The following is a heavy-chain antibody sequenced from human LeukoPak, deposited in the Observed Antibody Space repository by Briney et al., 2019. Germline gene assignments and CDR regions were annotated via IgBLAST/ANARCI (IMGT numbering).Heavy chain of an antibody. CDR3: ASGAARSLYYYYYMDV. J-gene: IGHJ6*03. V-gene: IGHV4-34*01. D-gene: IGHD6-6*01. CDR2: IKHSGST. Sequence: SETLSLTCAVYGGSFSGYYWSWIRQPPGKGLEWIGEIKHSGSTNYNPSLKSRVTISVDTSKNQFSLKLSSVTAADTAVYYCASGAARSLYYYYYMDVWGKGTTVTVSS. CDR1: GGSFSGYY.